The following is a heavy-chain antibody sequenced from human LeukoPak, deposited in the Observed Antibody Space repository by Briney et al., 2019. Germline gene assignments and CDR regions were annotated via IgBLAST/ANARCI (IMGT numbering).Heavy chain of an antibody. Sequence: KTSETLSLTCTVSGGSISSGYYWGWIRQPPGQGLEWIGSIYHSGSTYYNPSLKSRVTISVDTSKNQFSLKLSSVTAADTAVYYCARGTYYYGSGSFYWGQGTLVTVSS. D-gene: IGHD3-10*01. CDR1: GGSISSGYY. V-gene: IGHV4-38-2*02. CDR2: IYHSGST. J-gene: IGHJ4*02. CDR3: ARGTYYYGSGSFY.